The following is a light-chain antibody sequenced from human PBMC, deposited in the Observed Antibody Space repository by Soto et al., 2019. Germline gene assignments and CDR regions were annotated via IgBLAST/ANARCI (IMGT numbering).Light chain of an antibody. CDR2: DAS. V-gene: IGKV3-11*01. CDR1: QSVSRN. Sequence: EIVLTQSPGTLSLSPGERATLSCRASQSVSRNLAWYQQKPGQAPRLLIYDASNRATGIPARFSGSGSGTDFTLTISSLEPEDFAVYYCQQRSNWPTFGQGTRLEI. J-gene: IGKJ5*01. CDR3: QQRSNWPT.